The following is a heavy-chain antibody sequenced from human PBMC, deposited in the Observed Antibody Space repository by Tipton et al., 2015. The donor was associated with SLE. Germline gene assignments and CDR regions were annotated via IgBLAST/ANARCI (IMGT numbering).Heavy chain of an antibody. V-gene: IGHV4-59*12. CDR2: IYHSGST. Sequence: TLSLTCTVSGGSISSYYWSWIRQPPGKGLEWIGYIYHSGSTNYNPSLKSRVTISVDKSKNQFSLKLSSVTAADTAVYYCARGGYYDFWSGYYPFFDYWGQGTLVTVSS. D-gene: IGHD3-3*01. CDR1: GGSISSYY. J-gene: IGHJ4*02. CDR3: ARGGYYDFWSGYYPFFDY.